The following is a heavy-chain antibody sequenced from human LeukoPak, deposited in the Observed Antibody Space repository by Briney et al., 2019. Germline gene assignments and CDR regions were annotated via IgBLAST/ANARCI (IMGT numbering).Heavy chain of an antibody. V-gene: IGHV3-33*01. Sequence: GGSLSLSCATSGFSFSIYGMHWVRQAQGKGLEWVALTWYDGSNKNYADSVKGRFTISRDNSKNTLYLQMNSLRGEDTALYFCARDRRYCSGGSCYFDYFFDYWGQGTLVTVSS. CDR2: TWYDGSNK. CDR1: GFSFSIYG. D-gene: IGHD2-15*01. CDR3: ARDRRYCSGGSCYFDYFFDY. J-gene: IGHJ4*02.